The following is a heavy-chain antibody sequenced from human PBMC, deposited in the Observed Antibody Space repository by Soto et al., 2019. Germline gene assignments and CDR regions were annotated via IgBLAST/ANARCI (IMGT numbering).Heavy chain of an antibody. CDR3: ARGNCGGDCYSSPLDY. CDR1: GFTFSSYS. Sequence: EVQLVESGGTSVQPGGSLRLSCAASGFTFSSYSMNWVRQAPGQGLEWVSYVSSGSSTIDYADSVKGRFTISRANARNSLYLQMNGLRDGDTAVYYCARGNCGGDCYSSPLDYWGQGALVIVSS. J-gene: IGHJ4*02. CDR2: VSSGSSTI. D-gene: IGHD2-21*02. V-gene: IGHV3-48*02.